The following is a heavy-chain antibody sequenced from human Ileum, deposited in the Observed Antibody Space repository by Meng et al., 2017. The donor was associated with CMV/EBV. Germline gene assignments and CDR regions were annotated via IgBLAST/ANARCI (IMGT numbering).Heavy chain of an antibody. Sequence: GESLKISCAASGFTFRDYGMHWVRQAPGKGLEWVTFIHYDASSIDYADSVKGRFTVSRDNSKNTLNLQVNSLRAEDTAVYYCVRDIGWQQFDYWGQGTLVTVSS. CDR3: VRDIGWQQFDY. CDR2: IHYDASSI. V-gene: IGHV3-30*02. J-gene: IGHJ4*02. CDR1: GFTFRDYG. D-gene: IGHD5-24*01.